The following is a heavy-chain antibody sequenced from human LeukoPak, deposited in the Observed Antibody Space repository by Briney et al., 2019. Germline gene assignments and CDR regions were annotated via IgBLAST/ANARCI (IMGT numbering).Heavy chain of an antibody. V-gene: IGHV3-11*01. Sequence: GGSLRLSCAASGFTFSDYYMSWIRQAPGKGLEWVSYISSSGSTIYYADSVKGRFTISRDNAKNSLYLQMNSLRAEDTAVYYCARDGFVVVPAAINRPRYYYYYYMDVWGKGTTVTISS. D-gene: IGHD2-2*01. CDR3: ARDGFVVVPAAINRPRYYYYYYMDV. CDR2: ISSSGSTI. CDR1: GFTFSDYY. J-gene: IGHJ6*03.